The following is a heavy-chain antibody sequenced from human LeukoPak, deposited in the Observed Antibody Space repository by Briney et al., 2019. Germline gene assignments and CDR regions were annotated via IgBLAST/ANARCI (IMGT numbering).Heavy chain of an antibody. CDR2: IKQDGSEK. Sequence: SGGSLRLSCVASGFTFSSYWMSWVRQAPGKGLEWVANIKQDGSEKYYVDSVKGRFTISRDNAKNSLYLQMNSLRAEDTAVYYCARDWAIAAAGRFGWFDPWGQGTLVTVSS. D-gene: IGHD6-13*01. V-gene: IGHV3-7*01. J-gene: IGHJ5*02. CDR1: GFTFSSYW. CDR3: ARDWAIAAAGRFGWFDP.